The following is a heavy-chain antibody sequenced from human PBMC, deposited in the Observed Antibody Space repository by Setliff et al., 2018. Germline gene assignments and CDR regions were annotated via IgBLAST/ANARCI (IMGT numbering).Heavy chain of an antibody. CDR2: INHSGST. J-gene: IGHJ4*03. CDR1: GGSISSGDYY. CDR3: TVYNTGSSKDHY. V-gene: IGHV4-61*08. Sequence: SETLSLTCTVSGGSISSGDYYWIWIRQPPGKGLEWIGEINHSGSTNYNPSLKSRVTISVDTSKNQFSLKLSSVTAADTALYYCTVYNTGSSKDHYWGQGTMVTVSS. D-gene: IGHD2-8*02.